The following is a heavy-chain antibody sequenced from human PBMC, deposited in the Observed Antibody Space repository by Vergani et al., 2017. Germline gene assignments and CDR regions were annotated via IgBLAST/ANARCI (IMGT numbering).Heavy chain of an antibody. J-gene: IGHJ6*02. CDR2: ISGSGGNT. V-gene: IGHV3-23*01. Sequence: EVQLLESGGNLIQPGGSLRLSCGASGFTFSSYAMTWVRLAPGEGLQWVSAISGSGGNTFYTDSVKGRFTISRDNSKDTLYLQMNSLRAEDTGVYYCARDRYYLGSGSYPYFYYDGLDVWGQGTAVTVSS. CDR1: GFTFSSYA. D-gene: IGHD3-10*01. CDR3: ARDRYYLGSGSYPYFYYDGLDV.